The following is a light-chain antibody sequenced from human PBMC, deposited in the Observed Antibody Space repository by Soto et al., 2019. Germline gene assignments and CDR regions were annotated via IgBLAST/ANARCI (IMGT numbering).Light chain of an antibody. CDR1: QGIDNW. J-gene: IGKJ2*01. CDR2: VAS. Sequence: DIQMTQSPSYVSASVGDRVTITCRASQGIDNWLAWYQQKPGKARTLLLYVASNLQSGVPSRFGGSVSGTEFTLAIASLQAEEFAVYYGQQAKSFPYTFGQGTKVEI. V-gene: IGKV1-12*01. CDR3: QQAKSFPYT.